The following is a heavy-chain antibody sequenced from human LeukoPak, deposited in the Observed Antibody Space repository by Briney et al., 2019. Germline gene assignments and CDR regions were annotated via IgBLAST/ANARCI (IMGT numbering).Heavy chain of an antibody. V-gene: IGHV3-7*01. Sequence: PGGSLRLSCAASGFTFSSYWMSWVRQAPGKGLEWVANIKQDGSEKYYVDSVKGRFTISRDNAKNSLFLQMNSLRDEDTAVYYCASSHCSSTSCRNWFDPWGQGTLVTVSS. CDR1: GFTFSSYW. CDR3: ASSHCSSTSCRNWFDP. D-gene: IGHD2-2*01. CDR2: IKQDGSEK. J-gene: IGHJ5*02.